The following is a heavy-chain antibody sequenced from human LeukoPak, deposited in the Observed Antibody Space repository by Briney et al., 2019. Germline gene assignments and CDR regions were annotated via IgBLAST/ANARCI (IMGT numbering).Heavy chain of an antibody. J-gene: IGHJ4*02. CDR3: AREYYDILTGSYFDY. CDR2: INTNTGNP. V-gene: IGHV7-4-1*02. D-gene: IGHD3-9*01. Sequence: ASVRVSCKASGYTFTGYYMHWVRQAPGQGLEWMGWINTNTGNPTYAQGFTGRFVFSLDTSVSTAYLQISSLKAEDTAVYYCAREYYDILTGSYFDYWGQGTLVTVSS. CDR1: GYTFTGYY.